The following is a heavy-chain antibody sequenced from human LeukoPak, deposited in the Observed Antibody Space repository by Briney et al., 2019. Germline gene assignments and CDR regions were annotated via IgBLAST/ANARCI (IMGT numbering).Heavy chain of an antibody. J-gene: IGHJ2*01. CDR2: IYHSGST. CDR1: GGSISSSSYY. Sequence: SETLSLTCTVSGGSISSSSYYWGWIRQPPGKGLEWIGEIYHSGSTNYNPSLKSRVTISVDKSKNQFSLKLSSVTAADTAVYYCARERIAVAGTFDLWGRGTLVTVSS. V-gene: IGHV4-39*07. CDR3: ARERIAVAGTFDL. D-gene: IGHD6-19*01.